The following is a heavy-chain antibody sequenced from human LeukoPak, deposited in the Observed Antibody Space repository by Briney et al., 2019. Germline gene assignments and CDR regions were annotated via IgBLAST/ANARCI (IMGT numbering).Heavy chain of an antibody. D-gene: IGHD3-10*01. J-gene: IGHJ3*02. CDR1: GGSIGPYY. CDR2: THHSGNT. V-gene: IGHV4-59*08. Sequence: KASETLSLTCSVSGGSIGPYYWSWIRQPPGKGLKWIGYTHHSGNTLYNPSLKSRVTTSVDTSKNQFSLSLSSVTAADTAVYYCARWEVRLNAFEMWGQGTMVTVSS. CDR3: ARWEVRLNAFEM.